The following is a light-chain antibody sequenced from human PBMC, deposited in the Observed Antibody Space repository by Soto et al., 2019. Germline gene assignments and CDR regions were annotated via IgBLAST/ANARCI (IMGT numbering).Light chain of an antibody. CDR1: QSISGW. V-gene: IGKV1-5*01. J-gene: IGKJ1*01. Sequence: EIQMTQSASTLSASVGDRVSITCRASQSISGWLACYQQKPGKAPKLLIYNASSLKSGVPSRFSGSGFGTEFTLTISSLQPDDSATYYCQNYNQYSRTFGQGTKVDIK. CDR3: QNYNQYSRT. CDR2: NAS.